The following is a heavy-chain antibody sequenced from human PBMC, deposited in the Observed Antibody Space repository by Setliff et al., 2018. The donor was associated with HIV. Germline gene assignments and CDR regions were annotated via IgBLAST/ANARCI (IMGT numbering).Heavy chain of an antibody. CDR3: AKAFGYCSGGSCPVLMDV. D-gene: IGHD2-15*01. Sequence: SLRLSCAASGFTFSGYGMYWVRQAPGKGLEWVAFIRYDGDNKYYADSVKGRFTISRDNSKNTLYLQMNSLRAKDAAVYYYAKAFGYCSGGSCPVLMDVWGKGTTVTVSS. CDR2: IRYDGDNK. J-gene: IGHJ6*03. CDR1: GFTFSGYG. V-gene: IGHV3-30*02.